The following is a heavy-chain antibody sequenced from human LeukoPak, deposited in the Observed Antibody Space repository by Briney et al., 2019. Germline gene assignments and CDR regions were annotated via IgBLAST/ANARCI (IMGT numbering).Heavy chain of an antibody. V-gene: IGHV3-53*01. D-gene: IGHD6-13*01. J-gene: IGHJ4*02. CDR2: IYSGGST. CDR1: GFTVSSNH. CDR3: ARAWAPAGLYFDY. Sequence: GGSLRLSCAASGFTVSSNHMTWVRQAPGKGLEWVSVIYSGGSTYYTDSVKGRFIISRDNSRNTLYLQMNNLGAEDTAVYYCARAWAPAGLYFDYWGQGTLVTVSS.